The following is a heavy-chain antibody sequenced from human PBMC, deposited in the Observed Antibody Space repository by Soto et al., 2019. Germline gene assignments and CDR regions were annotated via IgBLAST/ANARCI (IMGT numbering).Heavy chain of an antibody. CDR1: GGPISSGCYS. CDR2: IYHSGST. Sequence: SETLSLTCTVSGGPISSGCYSWSWIRQPPGKGLEWIGYIYHSGSTYYNPSLKSRVTISVDRSKNQFSLKLSSVTAADTAVYYCARAEGGIFDYWGQGTLVTVSS. J-gene: IGHJ4*02. V-gene: IGHV4-30-2*01. CDR3: ARAEGGIFDY.